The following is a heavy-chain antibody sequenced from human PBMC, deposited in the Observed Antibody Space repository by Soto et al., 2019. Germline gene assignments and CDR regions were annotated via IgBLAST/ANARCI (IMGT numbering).Heavy chain of an antibody. V-gene: IGHV4-31*03. CDR3: ARVAALRRSLGYFDS. Sequence: QVQLQESGPGLGKPSQTLSLTCTVAGGSISRSDYYWSWVRQFPGRGLEWIGYIYHSGSTFYNPSRMSRGVISVDTSRNPCSLSLTSVTAADTAVYYCARVAALRRSLGYFDSWGQGIRVTVTS. J-gene: IGHJ4*02. CDR2: IYHSGST. CDR1: GGSISRSDYY. D-gene: IGHD3-16*01.